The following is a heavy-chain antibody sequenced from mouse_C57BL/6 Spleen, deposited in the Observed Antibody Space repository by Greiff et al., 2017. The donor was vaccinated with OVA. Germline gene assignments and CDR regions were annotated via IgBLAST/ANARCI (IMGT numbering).Heavy chain of an antibody. Sequence: QVQLQQPGAELVKPGASVKLSCKASGYTFTSYWMQWVKQRPGQGLEWIGEIDPSDSYTNYNQKFKGKATLTVDTSSSTAYLQRSSLTSEDSAVYYCARGGHYYGSSLGAMDYWGQGTSVTVSS. CDR2: IDPSDSYT. CDR3: ARGGHYYGSSLGAMDY. J-gene: IGHJ4*01. D-gene: IGHD1-1*01. V-gene: IGHV1-50*01. CDR1: GYTFTSYW.